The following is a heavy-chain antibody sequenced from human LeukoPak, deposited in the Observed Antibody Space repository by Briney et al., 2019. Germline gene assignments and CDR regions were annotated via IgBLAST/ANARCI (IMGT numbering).Heavy chain of an antibody. J-gene: IGHJ3*02. CDR1: GGSFSSSNW. CDR3: ARGGGTVEKSNAFDI. D-gene: IGHD4-23*01. CDR2: IYHSGTT. V-gene: IGHV4-4*02. Sequence: SGTLSLTCDVSGGSFSSSNWWSWVRQPPGKGMLWMGEIYHSGTTNYNPSLKSRVFISVDKSKNQFSLKLTSVTAADTAIYYCARGGGTVEKSNAFDIWGQGTMVIVSS.